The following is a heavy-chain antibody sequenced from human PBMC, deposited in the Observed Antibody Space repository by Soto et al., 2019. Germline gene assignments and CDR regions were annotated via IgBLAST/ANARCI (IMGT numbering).Heavy chain of an antibody. CDR1: GFTVSSNY. V-gene: IGHV3-53*04. CDR3: ARDPYYDSSGYLASYGMDV. D-gene: IGHD3-22*01. Sequence: EVQLVESGGGLVQPGGSLRLSCAASGFTVSSNYMSWVRQAPGKGLEWVSVIYSGGSTYYADSVKGRFTISRHNSKYTLYLQMKSLRAEDTAVYYCARDPYYDSSGYLASYGMDVWGQGTTVTVSS. CDR2: IYSGGST. J-gene: IGHJ6*02.